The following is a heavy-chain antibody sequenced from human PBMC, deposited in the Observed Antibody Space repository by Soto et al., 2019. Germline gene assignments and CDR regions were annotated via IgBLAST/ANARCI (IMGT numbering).Heavy chain of an antibody. Sequence: PGESLQISWRGSGYRFSNYWIAWVRQMPGKGLEWMGIIYPGDSDTRYNPSFQGQVTFSADKSISTAYLQWSSLKASDTAIYYCARNLAYCGRQSQCLHCCGQTTFGTGSS. J-gene: IGHJ4*02. CDR3: ARNLAYCGRQSQCLHC. CDR1: GYRFSNYW. D-gene: IGHD2-21*01. V-gene: IGHV5-51*01. CDR2: IYPGDSDT.